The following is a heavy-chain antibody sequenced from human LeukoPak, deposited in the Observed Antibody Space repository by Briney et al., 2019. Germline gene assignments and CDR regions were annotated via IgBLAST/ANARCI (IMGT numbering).Heavy chain of an antibody. CDR2: INPNIGDA. CDR1: GYTFTGFF. Sequence: ASVKVSCKASGYTFTGFFMHWVRQAPGQGLEWMGWINPNIGDAYYAQKFQGRVTMTRDRSINTAYMELSRLTSDDTAVCYCARMDLDGGDSIGFDSWGQGTLVTVSS. D-gene: IGHD2-21*02. CDR3: ARMDLDGGDSIGFDS. V-gene: IGHV1-2*02. J-gene: IGHJ5*01.